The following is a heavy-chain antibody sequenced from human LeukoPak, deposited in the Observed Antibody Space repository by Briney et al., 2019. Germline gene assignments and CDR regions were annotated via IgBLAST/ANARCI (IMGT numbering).Heavy chain of an antibody. CDR1: GFTFSDYY. CDR2: ISSSGSSI. V-gene: IGHV3-11*04. J-gene: IGHJ4*02. CDR3: ATELLIRFLEIAVY. Sequence: GGSLRLSCAASGFTFSDYYMSWIRQAPGKGLEWVSYISSSGSSIYYADSVKGRFTISRDNAKNSLYLQMNSLRAEDTAVYYCATELLIRFLEIAVYWGQGTLVTVSS. D-gene: IGHD3-3*01.